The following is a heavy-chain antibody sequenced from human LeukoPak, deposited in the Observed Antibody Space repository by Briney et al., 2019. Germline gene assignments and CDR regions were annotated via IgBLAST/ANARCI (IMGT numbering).Heavy chain of an antibody. CDR1: GFTFSSYV. CDR2: ISYDGSNE. J-gene: IGHJ4*02. Sequence: GGSLRLSCAASGFTFSSYVMHWVRQAPGKGLEWVAIISYDGSNEYYADSVKGRFTISRDNSKNTLYLQMNSLRAADTAVYYCAKPHFDDWGQGTLVTVSS. CDR3: AKPHFDD. V-gene: IGHV3-30*04.